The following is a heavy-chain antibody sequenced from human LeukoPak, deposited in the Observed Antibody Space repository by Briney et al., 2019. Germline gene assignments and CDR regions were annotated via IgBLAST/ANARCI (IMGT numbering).Heavy chain of an antibody. CDR3: AKDPYLWFGEPY. Sequence: GGSPRLSCAASGFTFSSYAMSWVRQAPGKGLEWVSAISGSGGSTYYADSVKGRFTISRDNSKNTLYLQMNSLRAEDTAVYYCAKDPYLWFGEPYWGQGTLVTVSS. D-gene: IGHD3-10*01. CDR1: GFTFSSYA. J-gene: IGHJ4*02. CDR2: ISGSGGST. V-gene: IGHV3-23*01.